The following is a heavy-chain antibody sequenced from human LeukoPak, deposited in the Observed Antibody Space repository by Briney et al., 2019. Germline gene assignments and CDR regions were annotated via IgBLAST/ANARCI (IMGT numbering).Heavy chain of an antibody. CDR1: GFNFSSYW. V-gene: IGHV3-74*01. D-gene: IGHD3-22*01. J-gene: IGHJ4*02. CDR3: ARLAKYYDSSGYNSGYFDY. Sequence: PGGSLRLSCAASGFNFSSYWMHWVRQAPGKGLVWVSRINTDGSSTTYADSVKGRFTISRDNAKNTLYLQMNSLRAEDTAVYYCARLAKYYDSSGYNSGYFDYWGQGTLVTVSS. CDR2: INTDGSST.